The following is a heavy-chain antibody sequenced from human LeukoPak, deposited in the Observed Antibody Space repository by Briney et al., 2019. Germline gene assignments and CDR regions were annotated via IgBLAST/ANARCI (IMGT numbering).Heavy chain of an antibody. CDR3: ARSSVVVPAAPGPYMDV. Sequence: ASVKVSCKASGYTFTGYYIHWVRQAPGQGLEWMGWINPNSGGTNYAQKFQGRVTMTRDTSISTAYMELSRLRSDDTAVYYCARSSVVVPAAPGPYMDVWGKGTTVTVSS. D-gene: IGHD2-2*01. CDR1: GYTFTGYY. J-gene: IGHJ6*03. CDR2: INPNSGGT. V-gene: IGHV1-2*02.